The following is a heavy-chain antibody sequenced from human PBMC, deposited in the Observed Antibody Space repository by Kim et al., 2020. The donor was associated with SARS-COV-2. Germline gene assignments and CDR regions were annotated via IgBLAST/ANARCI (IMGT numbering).Heavy chain of an antibody. Sequence: AQKFQGRVTMTRDTSISTAYMELSRLRSDDTAVYYCAKANTVTYYYAMDVWGQGTTVTVSS. D-gene: IGHD4-4*01. V-gene: IGHV1-2*02. CDR3: AKANTVTYYYAMDV. J-gene: IGHJ6*02.